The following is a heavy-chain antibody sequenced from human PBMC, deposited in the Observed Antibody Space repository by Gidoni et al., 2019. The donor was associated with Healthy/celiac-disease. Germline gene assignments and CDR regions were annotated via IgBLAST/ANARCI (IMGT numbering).Heavy chain of an antibody. CDR2: IYSGGRT. D-gene: IGHD3-9*01. J-gene: IGHJ4*02. CDR1: GFTVRRNY. V-gene: IGHV3-53*01. Sequence: EVQLVESGGGLIQPGGSLRLPCAASGFTVRRNYMSWVRQAPGKGLAWVSVIYSGGRTYYADSVKGRVTISRDNSKNTLYLQMNSLRAEDTAVYYWAARAGYYSRMRNLIDYWGQGTLVTVSS. CDR3: AARAGYYSRMRNLIDY.